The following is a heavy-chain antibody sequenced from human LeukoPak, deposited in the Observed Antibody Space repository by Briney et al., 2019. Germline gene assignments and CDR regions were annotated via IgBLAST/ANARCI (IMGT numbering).Heavy chain of an antibody. J-gene: IGHJ5*02. D-gene: IGHD3-16*01. CDR1: GGSISSYY. CDR3: AGNLSVPGPGWFDP. Sequence: TSETLSLTCTVSGGSISSYYWSWIRQPAGKGLEWIGRIYTSGSTNYNPSLKSRVTISVDTSKNRFSLNLNSVTAADTAMYYCAGNLSVPGPGWFDPWGQGTLVTVSS. CDR2: IYTSGST. V-gene: IGHV4-4*07.